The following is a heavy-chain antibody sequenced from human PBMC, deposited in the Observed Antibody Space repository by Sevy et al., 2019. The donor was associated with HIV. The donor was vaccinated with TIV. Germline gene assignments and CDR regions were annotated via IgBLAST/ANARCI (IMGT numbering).Heavy chain of an antibody. CDR1: GYTFTSYY. V-gene: IGHV1-46*01. Sequence: ASVKVSCKASGYTFTSYYMHWVRQAPGQGLEWMGIINPSGGSTSYAQKFQGRVTMTRDTSTSTVYMELSSLRFEDTAVYYCARDLDDTMVRGVIESAFDYWGQGTLVTVSS. D-gene: IGHD3-10*01. CDR3: ARDLDDTMVRGVIESAFDY. J-gene: IGHJ4*02. CDR2: INPSGGST.